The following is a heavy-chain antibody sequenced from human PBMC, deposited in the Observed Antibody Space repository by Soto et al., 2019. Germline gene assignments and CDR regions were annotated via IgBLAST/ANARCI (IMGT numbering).Heavy chain of an antibody. CDR3: ARATELRYVEWSVYRGGNYAMDV. V-gene: IGHV1-8*01. J-gene: IGHJ6*02. CDR2: GSPDSGST. Sequence: ASVKVSCKASGYTFSGYDINWVRQATGQGLEWMGWGSPDSGSTGEAGIFQGRVTMTWDRSTTTAYMDLSSLTSEDSAVSYCARATELRYVEWSVYRGGNYAMDVWGQGTTVTVSS. CDR1: GYTFSGYD. D-gene: IGHD3-3*01.